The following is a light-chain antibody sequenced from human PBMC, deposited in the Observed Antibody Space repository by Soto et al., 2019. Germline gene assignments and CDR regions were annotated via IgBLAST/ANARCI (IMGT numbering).Light chain of an antibody. V-gene: IGKV1-5*03. CDR2: EGS. CDR1: QSISSW. J-gene: IGKJ1*01. Sequence: DIQMTQSHSTLSAYVGDRVTITCRASQSISSWLAWSQKKPGEAPKLLIYEGSTLERGVPSRVSSSGSGTEFTLTISSLQPDDFATFYGQQYNTYSRTFGQGTKVEVK. CDR3: QQYNTYSRT.